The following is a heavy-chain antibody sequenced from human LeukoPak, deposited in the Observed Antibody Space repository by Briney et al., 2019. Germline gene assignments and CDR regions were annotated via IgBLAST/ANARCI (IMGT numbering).Heavy chain of an antibody. CDR3: AKDRECSDSSCYFDC. D-gene: IGHD2-15*01. J-gene: IGHJ4*02. CDR1: GFTFSSYA. CDR2: ISGSGASI. Sequence: GGSLRLSCAASGFTFSSYAMSWVRQAPGKGLEWVSAISGSGASIYYADSVKGRFTISRDNSKNTLYLQMNGLRAEDTAVYYCAKDRECSDSSCYFDCWGQGTLVTVSS. V-gene: IGHV3-23*01.